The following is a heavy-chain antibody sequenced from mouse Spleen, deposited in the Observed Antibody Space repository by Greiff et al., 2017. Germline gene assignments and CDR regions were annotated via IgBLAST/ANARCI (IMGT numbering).Heavy chain of an antibody. V-gene: IGHV5-17*02. Sequence: EVQGVESGGGLVQPGGSRKLSCAASGFTFSSFGMHWVRQAPEKGLEWVAYISSGSSTIYYADTVKGRFTISRDNPKNTLFLQMTSLRSEDTAMYYCAREGLWYFDYWGQGTTLTVSS. D-gene: IGHD3-1*01. CDR2: ISSGSSTI. J-gene: IGHJ2*01. CDR1: GFTFSSFG. CDR3: AREGLWYFDY.